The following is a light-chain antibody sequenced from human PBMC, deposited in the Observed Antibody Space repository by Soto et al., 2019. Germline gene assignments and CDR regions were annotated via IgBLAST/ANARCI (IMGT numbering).Light chain of an antibody. CDR2: EVR. J-gene: IGLJ3*02. CDR3: SAYTARSTLV. CDR1: MRDVGAYNL. V-gene: IGLV2-14*01. Sequence: LTQPASVSGSAGQSITISCSGTMRDVGAYNLVSWYQQHPGTAPKLIIYEVRNRPSGISSRFSGSRSGNTASLTISGLQPEDEGDYHCSAYTARSTLVFGGGTKVTVL.